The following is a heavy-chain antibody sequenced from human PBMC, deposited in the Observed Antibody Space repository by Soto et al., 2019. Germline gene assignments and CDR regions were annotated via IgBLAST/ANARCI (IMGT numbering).Heavy chain of an antibody. J-gene: IGHJ4*02. CDR2: INSTSNTI. D-gene: IGHD6-19*01. CDR1: GFTFSVYS. V-gene: IGHV3-48*01. CDR3: ARGGSSGYFTNGLLDW. Sequence: GSLRLSCAASGFTFSVYSMNWVRQAPGKGLEWVSYINSTSNTIYYADSVKGRFTTSRDNAKNSLYLQMNSLRTEDTAVYYCARGGSSGYFTNGLLDWWGQGTLVTVS.